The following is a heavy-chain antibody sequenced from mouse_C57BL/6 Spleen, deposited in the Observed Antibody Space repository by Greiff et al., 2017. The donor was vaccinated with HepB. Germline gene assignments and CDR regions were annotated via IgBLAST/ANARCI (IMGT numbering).Heavy chain of an antibody. CDR2: IYPGDGST. CDR1: GYTFTDYS. V-gene: IGHV1-78*01. Sequence: QVQLQQSEAELVKPGASVKMSCKASGYTFTDYSIHWVKQRPEQGLEWIGYIYPGDGSTKYNEKFKGKATLTVDKSSSTAYMQLSSLTSEDSAVYYCASAWVQREGDFAYWGQGTTVTVSA. CDR3: ASAWVQREGDFAY. J-gene: IGHJ2*01. D-gene: IGHD2-13*01.